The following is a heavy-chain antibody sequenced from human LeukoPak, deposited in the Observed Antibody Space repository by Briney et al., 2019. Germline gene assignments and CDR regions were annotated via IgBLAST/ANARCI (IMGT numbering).Heavy chain of an antibody. CDR1: GFTFDDYA. J-gene: IGHJ4*02. V-gene: IGHV3-9*01. CDR2: ISWNSGSI. CDR3: AKSRGAYYYDSSGYPFDY. D-gene: IGHD3-22*01. Sequence: GRSLRLSCAASGFTFDDYAMHWVRQAPGKGLEWVSGISWNSGSIGYADSVKGRFTISRDNAKNSLYLQMNSLRSEDTALYYCAKSRGAYYYDSSGYPFDYWGQGTLVTVSS.